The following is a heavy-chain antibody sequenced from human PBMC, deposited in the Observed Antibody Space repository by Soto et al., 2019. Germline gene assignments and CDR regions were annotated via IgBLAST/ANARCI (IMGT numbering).Heavy chain of an antibody. CDR2: TYYRSKWYN. Sequence: SQTLSLTCAISGDSVSSNSAAWNWIRQSPSRGLEWLGRTYYRSKWYNDYAVSVKSRITINPDTSKNQFSLQLNSVTPEDTAVYYCARDRGAAAASYYYYYMDVWGKGTTVTVSS. J-gene: IGHJ6*03. CDR3: ARDRGAAAASYYYYYMDV. D-gene: IGHD6-13*01. CDR1: GDSVSSNSAA. V-gene: IGHV6-1*01.